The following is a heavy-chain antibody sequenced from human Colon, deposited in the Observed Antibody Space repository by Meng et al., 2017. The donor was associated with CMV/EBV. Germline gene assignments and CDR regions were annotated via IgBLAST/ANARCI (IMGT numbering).Heavy chain of an antibody. D-gene: IGHD3-10*01. CDR3: GRAGARGVPIDV. J-gene: IGHJ1*01. CDR2: IYSNGRI. Sequence: QVQLQESGPGLVKPSETLCLTCTVSGGSISGHYWTWIRRPAGEGLQWLGRIYSNGRIDENYSLRSRVTISVDTSKNQLSLRLTSVTAADTAVYYCGRAGARGVPIDVWGRGTLVTVSS. V-gene: IGHV4-4*07. CDR1: GGSISGHY.